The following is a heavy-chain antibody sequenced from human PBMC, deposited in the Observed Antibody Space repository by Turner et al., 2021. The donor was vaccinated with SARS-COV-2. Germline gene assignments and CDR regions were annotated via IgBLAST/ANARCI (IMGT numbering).Heavy chain of an antibody. Sequence: EVRLVPPGGGLVQPRGSLRLPCAPSGSTFSSYTMNWVRQDPGKGLEWVSSISSTSSYIYYADSVKGRFTISRDNAKNSLYLQMNSLRAEDTAVYYCAREDDFWSGYHHYGMDVWGQGTTVTVSS. D-gene: IGHD3-3*01. V-gene: IGHV3-21*01. CDR1: GSTFSSYT. CDR2: ISSTSSYI. J-gene: IGHJ6*02. CDR3: AREDDFWSGYHHYGMDV.